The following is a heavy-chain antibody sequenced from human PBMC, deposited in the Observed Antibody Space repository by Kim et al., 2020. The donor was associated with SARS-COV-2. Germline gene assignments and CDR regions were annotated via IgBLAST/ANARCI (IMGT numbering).Heavy chain of an antibody. V-gene: IGHV3-30*18. CDR1: GFTFSSYG. Sequence: GGSLRLSCAASGFTFSSYGMHWVRQAPGKGLEWVAVISYDGSNKYYADSVKGRFTISRDNSKNTLYLQMNSLRAEDTAVYYCAKEDGRYCGGDCYSEWF. CDR2: ISYDGSNK. CDR3: AKEDGRYCGGDCYSEWF. J-gene: IGHJ5*01. D-gene: IGHD2-21*01.